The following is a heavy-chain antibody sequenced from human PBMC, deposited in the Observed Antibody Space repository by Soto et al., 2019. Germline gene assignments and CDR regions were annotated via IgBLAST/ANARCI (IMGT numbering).Heavy chain of an antibody. CDR3: AREDDGGDRDYYGLDV. Sequence: QVQLQQSGPGLVKPSQTLSLTCTVSGGSISFDHYHWTWIRQPPGKGLEWIGYVHYSGSVLYNPSLQSRVPISVDTSKNQFSLKLSSVTAADTAVYFCAREDDGGDRDYYGLDVWGQGTTVTVSS. J-gene: IGHJ6*02. CDR2: VHYSGSV. V-gene: IGHV4-30-4*01. CDR1: GGSISFDHYH. D-gene: IGHD2-21*02.